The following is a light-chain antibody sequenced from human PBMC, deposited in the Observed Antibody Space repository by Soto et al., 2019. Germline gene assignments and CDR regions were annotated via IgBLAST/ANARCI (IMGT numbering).Light chain of an antibody. V-gene: IGLV1-44*01. CDR3: AAWDDSLNGWV. J-gene: IGLJ3*02. Sequence: QSVLTQPPSAYGTPGQRVTISCSGSDSNIVPNPVNWYQVLPGAAPKLLIYTNDQRPSGVPDRFSGSKSGSSASLAIRGLQSEDEADFYCAAWDDSLNGWVCGGGTKLTVL. CDR1: DSNIVPNP. CDR2: TND.